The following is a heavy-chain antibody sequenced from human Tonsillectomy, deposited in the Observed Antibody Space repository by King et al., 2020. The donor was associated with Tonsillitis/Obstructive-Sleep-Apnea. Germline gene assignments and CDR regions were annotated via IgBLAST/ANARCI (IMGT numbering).Heavy chain of an antibody. D-gene: IGHD5-12*01. Sequence: VQLVESGGGLVQPGGSLKLSCAASGFTLSDSTMHWVRQASGKGLEWVGRIRSKAISYATVYAASVKGRFTISRDDSTNTAYLQMNSLTTEDTAVYHCTTGYGDYWGQGTLVTVSS. V-gene: IGHV3-73*01. J-gene: IGHJ4*02. CDR3: TTGYGDY. CDR1: GFTLSDST. CDR2: IRSKAISYAT.